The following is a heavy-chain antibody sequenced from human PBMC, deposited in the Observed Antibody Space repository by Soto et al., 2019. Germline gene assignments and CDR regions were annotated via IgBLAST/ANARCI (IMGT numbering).Heavy chain of an antibody. V-gene: IGHV1-2*04. CDR1: GCTFTGYY. CDR3: ARGPYYYGSGTFFEFDP. D-gene: IGHD3-10*01. Sequence: ASVKVSCKASGCTFTGYYMHWVRQAPGQGLEWMGWINPNSGGTNYAQKFQGWVTMTRDTSISTAYMELSRLRSDDTAVYYCARGPYYYGSGTFFEFDPWGQGTLVTVSS. J-gene: IGHJ5*02. CDR2: INPNSGGT.